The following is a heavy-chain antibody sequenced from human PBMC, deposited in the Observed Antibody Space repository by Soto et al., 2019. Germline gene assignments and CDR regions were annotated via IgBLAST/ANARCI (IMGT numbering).Heavy chain of an antibody. CDR1: GFTFSSYA. D-gene: IGHD3-10*01. CDR2: ISGSGGST. CDR3: AKPSYGSGSYFIGY. V-gene: IGHV3-23*01. Sequence: EVQLLESGGGLVQPGGSLRLSCAASGFTFSSYAMSWVRQAPGKGLEWVSAISGSGGSTYYADSVKGRFTISRDTSKNTLYLQMNSLRAEDTAVYYCAKPSYGSGSYFIGYWGQGTLVTVSS. J-gene: IGHJ4*02.